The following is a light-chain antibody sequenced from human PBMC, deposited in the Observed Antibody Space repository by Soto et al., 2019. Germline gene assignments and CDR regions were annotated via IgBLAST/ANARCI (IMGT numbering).Light chain of an antibody. J-gene: IGKJ1*01. Sequence: DIQMTQSPSTLSASLGDIVTITFRASQNIDTSLAWYQHKPGKAPKLLMFDVSNLESGVPSRFSGSGSGTEFTLTISSVHSDDFATYYCQQYDYSRTFGQGTKVDIK. CDR3: QQYDYSRT. V-gene: IGKV1-5*01. CDR2: DVS. CDR1: QNIDTS.